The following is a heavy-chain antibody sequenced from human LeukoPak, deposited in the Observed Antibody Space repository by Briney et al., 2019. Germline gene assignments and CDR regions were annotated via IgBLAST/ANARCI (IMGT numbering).Heavy chain of an antibody. J-gene: IGHJ4*02. CDR2: IFSTGST. CDR1: GGSIGRGSYY. CDR3: ARDICGYNYGCFDS. D-gene: IGHD5-18*01. V-gene: IGHV4-61*02. Sequence: SETLSLTCAVSGGSIGRGSYYWAWIRQPAGKAPEWIGRIFSTGSTSYNPSLKSRVTLLVDTSKNQFSLNLSSVTAADTAVYYCARDICGYNYGCFDSWGQGTLVTVSS.